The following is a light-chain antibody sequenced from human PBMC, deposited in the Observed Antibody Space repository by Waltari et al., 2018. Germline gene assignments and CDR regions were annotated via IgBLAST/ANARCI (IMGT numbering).Light chain of an antibody. Sequence: EVVLTQSPGTLSVSPGERATRSCRASQSVTNDLAWYQQKPGQAPRLLIYGASTRATLIPARFTGSRSGTEFTLTINSLQSEDVAVYFCQQYYGWPRTFGQGTKLEIK. CDR1: QSVTND. V-gene: IGKV3-15*01. CDR3: QQYYGWPRT. J-gene: IGKJ2*01. CDR2: GAS.